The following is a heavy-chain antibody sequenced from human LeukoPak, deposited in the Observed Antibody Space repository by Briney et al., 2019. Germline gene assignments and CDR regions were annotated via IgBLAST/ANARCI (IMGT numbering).Heavy chain of an antibody. CDR2: IDTVGKK. J-gene: IGHJ6*02. CDR1: GFTFSSYD. V-gene: IGHV3-13*01. CDR3: IRIRTGEHQYGMDV. Sequence: PGGSLRLSCTASGFTFSSYDMHWVRQAPGKGLEWVSAIDTVGKKYSEEFVKRRFTISRENAWNSLFLQMNSRRDGDTAVYYCIRIRTGEHQYGMDVWGQGTTVTVSS. D-gene: IGHD7-27*01.